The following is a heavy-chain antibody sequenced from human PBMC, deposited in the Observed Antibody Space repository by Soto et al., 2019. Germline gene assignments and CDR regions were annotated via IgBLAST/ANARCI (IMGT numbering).Heavy chain of an antibody. V-gene: IGHV3-33*01. CDR2: IWYDGSNK. CDR3: ARAVGPYDY. D-gene: IGHD1-26*01. CDR1: GFTFSTYG. Sequence: QVQLVESGGGVVQPGRSLRLSCAASGFTFSTYGIHWVRQAPGKGLEWVAVIWYDGSNKYYADSVKGRFTISRDNSKNTLYLQMDSLRAEDTAVSYCARAVGPYDYWGQGTLVTVSS. J-gene: IGHJ4*02.